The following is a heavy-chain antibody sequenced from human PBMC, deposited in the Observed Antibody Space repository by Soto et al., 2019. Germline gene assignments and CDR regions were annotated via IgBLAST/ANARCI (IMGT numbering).Heavy chain of an antibody. CDR3: ARSWWYSSGWYFDY. CDR1: GFTFSSYS. V-gene: IGHV3-48*02. D-gene: IGHD6-19*01. J-gene: IGHJ4*02. CDR2: ISSSSSTI. Sequence: PGESLKISCAASGFTFSSYSMNWVRQAPGKGLEWVSYISSSSSTIYYADSVKGRFTISRDNAKNSLYLQMNSLRDEDTAVYYCARSWWYSSGWYFDYWGQGTLVTVPQ.